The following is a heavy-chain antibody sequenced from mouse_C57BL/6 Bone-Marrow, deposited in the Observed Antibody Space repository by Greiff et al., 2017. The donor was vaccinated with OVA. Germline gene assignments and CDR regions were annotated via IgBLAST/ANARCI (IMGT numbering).Heavy chain of an antibody. CDR2: IWSGGST. CDR3: ARRTGPY. J-gene: IGHJ3*01. D-gene: IGHD4-1*01. V-gene: IGHV2-2*01. Sequence: QVQLKESGPGLVQPSQSLSISCTVSGFSLTSYGVHWVRQSPGKGLEWLGVIWSGGSTDYYAAFISRLSISKDNSKTQVFCKMNSLQADDTAIYYCARRTGPYWGQGTLVTVSA. CDR1: GFSLTSYG.